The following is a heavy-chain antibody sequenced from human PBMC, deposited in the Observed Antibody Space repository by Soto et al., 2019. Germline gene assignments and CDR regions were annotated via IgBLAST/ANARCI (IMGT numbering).Heavy chain of an antibody. D-gene: IGHD1-26*01. V-gene: IGHV4-61*08. J-gene: IGHJ5*02. Sequence: LSLTCTVSGGSISSGDYYWSWIRQPPGKGLEWIGYIYYSGSTNYNPSLKSRVTISVDTSKNQFSLKLSSVTAADTAVYYCARVVGPLGNCFDPWGQGTLVTVSS. CDR2: IYYSGST. CDR1: GGSISSGDYY. CDR3: ARVVGPLGNCFDP.